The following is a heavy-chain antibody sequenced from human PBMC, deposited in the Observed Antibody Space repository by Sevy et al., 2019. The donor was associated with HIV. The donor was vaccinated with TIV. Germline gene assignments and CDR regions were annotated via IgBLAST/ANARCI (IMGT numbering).Heavy chain of an antibody. CDR3: ARDHSDYGGFDY. V-gene: IGHV1-69*13. J-gene: IGHJ4*02. CDR1: GGTFSSYA. CDR2: IIPIFGTA. Sequence: ASVKVSCKASGGTFSSYAISWVRQAPGQGLEWMGGIIPIFGTANYAQKFQGRVTITADESTSTAYMELSSLSSEDTAVYYCARDHSDYGGFDYWGQGTLVTVSS. D-gene: IGHD4-17*01.